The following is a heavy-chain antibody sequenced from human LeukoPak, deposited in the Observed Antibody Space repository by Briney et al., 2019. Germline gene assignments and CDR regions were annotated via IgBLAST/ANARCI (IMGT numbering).Heavy chain of an antibody. CDR1: GFXFSNSA. D-gene: IGHD3-10*01. J-gene: IGHJ3*02. V-gene: IGHV3-23*01. CDR2: ISGSGGST. CDR3: AREGYYGAFDI. Sequence: GGSLRLSCAASGFXFSNSAVSWVRQAPGKGLEWVSAISGSGGSTSYADSVKGRFTISRDNSKNSLSLQMNSLRDDDTAVYYCAREGYYGAFDIWGQGTMVTVSS.